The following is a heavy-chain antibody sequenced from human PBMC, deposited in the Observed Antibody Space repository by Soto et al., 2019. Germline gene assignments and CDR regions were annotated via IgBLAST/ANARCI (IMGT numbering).Heavy chain of an antibody. V-gene: IGHV3-43*01. Sequence: GGSLRLSCAASGFTFDDYTMHWVRQAPGKGLEWVSLISWDGGSTYYADSVKGRFTISRDNSKNSLYLQMNSLRTEDTALYYCAKAGYERSYNWNDGPYYGMDVWGQGTTVTVSS. CDR2: ISWDGGST. D-gene: IGHD1-1*01. CDR3: AKAGYERSYNWNDGPYYGMDV. CDR1: GFTFDDYT. J-gene: IGHJ6*02.